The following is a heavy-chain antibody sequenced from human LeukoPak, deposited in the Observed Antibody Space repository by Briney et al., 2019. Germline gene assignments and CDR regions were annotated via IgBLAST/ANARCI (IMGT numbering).Heavy chain of an antibody. CDR2: IKSKTDGGST. J-gene: IGHJ4*02. Sequence: GGSLRLSCAASGFTFGNAWMSWVRQAPGKGLEWVGRIKSKTDGGSTDYAAPVKGRFTISRDDSKNTLYLQMNSLKTEDTAVYYCTTEGIFGVVPTYWGQGTLVTVSS. CDR3: TTEGIFGVVPTY. CDR1: GFTFGNAW. V-gene: IGHV3-15*01. D-gene: IGHD3-3*01.